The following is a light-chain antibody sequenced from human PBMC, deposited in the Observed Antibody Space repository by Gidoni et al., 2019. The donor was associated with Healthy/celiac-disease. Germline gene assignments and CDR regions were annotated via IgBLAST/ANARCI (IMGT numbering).Light chain of an antibody. Sequence: DIVMTQSPDSLAVSLGERATINCKSRQSVLYSSNNKNYLAWYQQKPGQPTKLLIYWAATRESGVPDRFSGSGSGTDFTLTISSLQAEDVAVYYCQQYYSTPWTFGQGTKVEIK. J-gene: IGKJ1*01. CDR1: QSVLYSSNNKNY. CDR3: QQYYSTPWT. V-gene: IGKV4-1*01. CDR2: WAA.